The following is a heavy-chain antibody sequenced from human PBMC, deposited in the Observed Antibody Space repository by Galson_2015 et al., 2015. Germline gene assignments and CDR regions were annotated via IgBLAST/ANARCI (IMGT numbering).Heavy chain of an antibody. D-gene: IGHD3-10*01. CDR2: IWFDGSKR. CDR3: ARDAGSGTAVGFF. Sequence: SLRLSCAASGFTFSSTGMHWVRQAPGKGLAWVAVIWFDGSKRYYADSVKGRFTVSRDNSRNTLYLQMSSLRAEDTAVYYCARDAGSGTAVGFFWGQGTQVSVSS. CDR1: GFTFSSTG. J-gene: IGHJ4*02. V-gene: IGHV3-33*01.